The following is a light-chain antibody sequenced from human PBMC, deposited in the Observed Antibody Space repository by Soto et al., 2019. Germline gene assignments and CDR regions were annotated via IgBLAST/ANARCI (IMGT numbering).Light chain of an antibody. CDR3: ASYTCSSSYD. CDR1: SSDVGGYNY. Sequence: QSALAQPASVSGSPGQSITISCTGTSSDVGGYNYVSWYQQHPGKAPQLMIYEVSTRPSGVSNRFSGSKSGNTASLTISGLQAEDEADYYCASYTCSSSYDFGTGTKVTVL. CDR2: EVS. J-gene: IGLJ1*01. V-gene: IGLV2-14*01.